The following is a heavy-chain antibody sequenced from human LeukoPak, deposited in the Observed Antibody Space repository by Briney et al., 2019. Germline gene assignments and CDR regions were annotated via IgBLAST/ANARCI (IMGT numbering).Heavy chain of an antibody. V-gene: IGHV3-48*01. Sequence: GGSLRLSCAASGFTFSSYSMNWVRQAPGKGLEWVSYISSSSSTIYYADSVKGRFTVSRDNAKNSLYLQMNSLRAEDAAVYYCARDVDYGGNSPWGQGTLVTVSS. J-gene: IGHJ5*02. D-gene: IGHD4-23*01. CDR3: ARDVDYGGNSP. CDR1: GFTFSSYS. CDR2: ISSSSSTI.